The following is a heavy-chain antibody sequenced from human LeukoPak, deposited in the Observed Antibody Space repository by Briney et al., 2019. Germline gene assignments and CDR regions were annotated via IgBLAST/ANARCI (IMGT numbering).Heavy chain of an antibody. CDR3: ARYLLTGDPWHQDNWFDP. J-gene: IGHJ5*02. CDR1: GGSISSSSYY. V-gene: IGHV4-39*01. D-gene: IGHD7-27*01. Sequence: PSETLSLTCTVSGGSISSSSYYWGWIRQPPGKGLEWIGSIYYSGSTYYNPSLKSRVTISVDTSKNQFSLKLSSVTAADTAVYYCARYLLTGDPWHQDNWFDPWGQGTLVTVSS. CDR2: IYYSGST.